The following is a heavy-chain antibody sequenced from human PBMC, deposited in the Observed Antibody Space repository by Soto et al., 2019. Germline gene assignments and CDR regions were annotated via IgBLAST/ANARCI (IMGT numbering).Heavy chain of an antibody. Sequence: EEQLVESGGGLVQPGGSLRLSCAASGFIFSNLWIDWVLQAPGKGLEGVAKINQDGSEKYYVDSVKGRFTISRDNAKNSLYLQMNSLRAEDTAVYYCAVLSIAAVVDFWGQGTLITVSS. J-gene: IGHJ4*02. V-gene: IGHV3-7*01. CDR1: GFIFSNLW. D-gene: IGHD6-25*01. CDR3: AVLSIAAVVDF. CDR2: INQDGSEK.